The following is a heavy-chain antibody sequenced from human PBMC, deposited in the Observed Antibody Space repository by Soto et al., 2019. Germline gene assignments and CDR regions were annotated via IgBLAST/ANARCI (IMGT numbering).Heavy chain of an antibody. D-gene: IGHD2-15*01. CDR3: AREARKPLSTRSFDY. Sequence: GGSLRLSCAASGFTFSSYAMHWVRQAPGKGLEWVAVISYDGSNKYYADSVKGRFTISRDNSKNTLYLQMNSLRAEDTAVYYCAREARKPLSTRSFDYWGQGTLVTVSS. J-gene: IGHJ4*02. CDR2: ISYDGSNK. CDR1: GFTFSSYA. V-gene: IGHV3-30-3*01.